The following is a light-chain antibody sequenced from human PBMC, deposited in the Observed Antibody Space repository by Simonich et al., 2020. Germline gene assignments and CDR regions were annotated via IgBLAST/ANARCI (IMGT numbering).Light chain of an antibody. CDR1: NIGSKS. Sequence: SYVLTQPPSVSVAPGKTARITCGGNNIGSKSGHWYQQKPGQAPGLVVYDDIDRPSGIPERFSGSSSGTTVTLTISGVQAEDEADYYCQSADSSGTYVVFGGGTKLTVL. CDR2: DDI. J-gene: IGLJ2*01. V-gene: IGLV3-21*03. CDR3: QSADSSGTYVV.